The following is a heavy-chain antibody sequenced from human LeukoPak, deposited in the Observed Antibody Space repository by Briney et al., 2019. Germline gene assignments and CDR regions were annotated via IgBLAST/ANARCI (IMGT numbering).Heavy chain of an antibody. V-gene: IGHV1-69*02. CDR1: GGTFSSYT. D-gene: IGHD5-24*01. Sequence: SVKVSCKASGGTFSSYTISWVRQAPGQGLEWMGRTIPILGIANYAQKFQGRVTITADKSTSTAYMELSSLRSEDTAVYYCAGHHEMADAFDIWGQGTMVTVSS. J-gene: IGHJ3*02. CDR2: TIPILGIA. CDR3: AGHHEMADAFDI.